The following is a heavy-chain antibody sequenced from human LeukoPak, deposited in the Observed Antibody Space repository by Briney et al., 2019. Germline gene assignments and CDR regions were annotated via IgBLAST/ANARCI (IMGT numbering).Heavy chain of an antibody. CDR1: GFTFSSYS. J-gene: IGHJ5*02. CDR2: ISSSSGYI. D-gene: IGHD2-15*01. CDR3: ARDPHPSVVVAATDWFDP. Sequence: GGSLRLSCAASGFTFSSYSMNWVRQAPGKGLEWVSSISSSSGYIYYADSVKGRFTISRDNAKNSLYLQMNSLRAEDTAVYYCARDPHPSVVVAATDWFDPWGQGTLVTVSS. V-gene: IGHV3-21*01.